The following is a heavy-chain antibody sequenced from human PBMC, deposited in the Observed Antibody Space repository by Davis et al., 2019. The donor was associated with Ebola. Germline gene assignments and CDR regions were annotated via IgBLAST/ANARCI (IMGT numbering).Heavy chain of an antibody. Sequence: GESLKISCAASGFTFSSYAMSWVRQAPGKGLEWVSAISGSGGSTYYADSVKGRFTISRDNSKNTLYLQMNSLRAEDTAVYYCAREVLGRFDPWGQGTLVTVSS. CDR1: GFTFSSYA. J-gene: IGHJ5*02. V-gene: IGHV3-23*01. D-gene: IGHD1-14*01. CDR3: AREVLGRFDP. CDR2: ISGSGGST.